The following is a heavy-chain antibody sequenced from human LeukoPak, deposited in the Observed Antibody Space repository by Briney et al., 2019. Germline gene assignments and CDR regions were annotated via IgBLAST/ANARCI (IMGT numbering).Heavy chain of an antibody. CDR3: AREAEYCSSTSCSDY. CDR2: FYHSGST. V-gene: IGHV4-38-2*02. CDR1: GYSITSGYY. J-gene: IGHJ4*02. Sequence: SETLSLTCTVSGYSITSGYYWGWIRQPPGKGLEWIGSFYHSGSTYYNPSLKSRVTISVDTSKNQFSLKLSSVTAADTAVYYCAREAEYCSSTSCSDYWGQGTLVTVSS. D-gene: IGHD2-2*01.